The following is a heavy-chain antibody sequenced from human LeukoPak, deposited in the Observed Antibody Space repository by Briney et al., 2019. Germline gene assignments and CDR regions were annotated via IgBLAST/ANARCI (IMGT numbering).Heavy chain of an antibody. CDR3: ANRLCQGSGYAFDI. V-gene: IGHV2-5*02. J-gene: IGHJ3*02. CDR2: IYWDDDN. Sequence: SGPTLVKPTQTLTLTCTFSGFSLSTRGPGVGWIRQPPGKALEWLAFIYWDDDNRYNPSLESRLTITKDTSRDQVVLTMSNMEPVDTATYYCANRLCQGSGYAFDIWGQGTVVTVSS. D-gene: IGHD3-22*01. CDR1: GFSLSTRGPG.